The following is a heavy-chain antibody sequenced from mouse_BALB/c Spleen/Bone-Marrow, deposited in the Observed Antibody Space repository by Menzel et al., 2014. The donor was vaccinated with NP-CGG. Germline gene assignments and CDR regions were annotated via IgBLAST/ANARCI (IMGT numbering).Heavy chain of an antibody. CDR3: ARDRGVTRDYDV. CDR1: GFSLPSYG. V-gene: IGHV2-9*02. Sequence: VQLQQSAPGLVAPPQSLSITCTVTGFSLPSYGVHWVRQPPGKGLEWLGVIWAGGSTNYYSALMSRLCISKDNSKSQVFLKMNSLQNEDTAMSYCARDRGVTRDYDVGGAGTTVSVSS. D-gene: IGHD2-1*01. CDR2: IWAGGST. J-gene: IGHJ1*01.